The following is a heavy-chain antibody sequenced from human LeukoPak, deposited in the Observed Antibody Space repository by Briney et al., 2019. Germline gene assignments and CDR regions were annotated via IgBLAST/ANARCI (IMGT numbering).Heavy chain of an antibody. J-gene: IGHJ4*02. CDR2: IKQDGSEK. D-gene: IGHD1-26*01. CDR3: ARDKILGATHFDY. Sequence: GGSLRLSCALSGFTPIHYWMTWVRQAPGKGLEWVANIKQDGSEKYYVDSVKGRFTISRDNAKTSLYLQMNSLRAEDTTVYYCARDKILGATHFDYWGQGTLVTVSS. CDR1: GFTPIHYW. V-gene: IGHV3-7*01.